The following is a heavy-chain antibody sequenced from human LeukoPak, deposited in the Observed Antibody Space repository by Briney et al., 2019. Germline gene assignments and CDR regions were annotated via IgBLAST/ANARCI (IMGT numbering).Heavy chain of an antibody. V-gene: IGHV3-30-3*01. D-gene: IGHD6-13*01. Sequence: GGSLRLSCEASGFTFSNYAMHWVRRAPGKGLEWVTVISFDGGNKYYADSVKGRFTISRDNSENTLYLQMNSLRTEDTAVYYCAGGTPYSSSGIDYWGQGTLVTVSS. CDR3: AGGTPYSSSGIDY. CDR2: ISFDGGNK. CDR1: GFTFSNYA. J-gene: IGHJ4*02.